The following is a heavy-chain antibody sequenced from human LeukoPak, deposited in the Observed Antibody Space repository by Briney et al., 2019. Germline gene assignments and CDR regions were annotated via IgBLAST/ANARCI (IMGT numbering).Heavy chain of an antibody. CDR2: IIPIFGTA. Sequence: SVKVSCKASGGTFSSYAISWVRQAPGQGLEWMGGIIPIFGTANYAQKFQGRVTITADESTSTAYMELSSLRSEDTAVYYCARGGMATNYYFDYWGQGTLVTVSS. D-gene: IGHD5-24*01. CDR3: ARGGMATNYYFDY. J-gene: IGHJ4*02. CDR1: GGTFSSYA. V-gene: IGHV1-69*13.